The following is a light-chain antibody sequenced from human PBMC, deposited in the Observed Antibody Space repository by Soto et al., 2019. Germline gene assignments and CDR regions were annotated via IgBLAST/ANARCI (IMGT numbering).Light chain of an antibody. J-gene: IGKJ4*01. CDR1: QDISNY. Sequence: DIQMTQSPSSLSASVGDRVTITCQASQDISNYLNWYQQKPGKAPKLLIYDASNLETGVPSRFSGSGSGTEFSLTIRALQPEDFATYYCQQLSRYPLTFGGGTKVDIK. CDR2: DAS. CDR3: QQLSRYPLT. V-gene: IGKV1-33*01.